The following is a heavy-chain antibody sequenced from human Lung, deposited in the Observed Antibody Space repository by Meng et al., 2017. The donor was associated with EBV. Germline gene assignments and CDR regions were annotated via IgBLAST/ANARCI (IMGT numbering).Heavy chain of an antibody. CDR2: ISAYNGNT. CDR3: ARVEVGITSGDY. J-gene: IGHJ4*02. Sequence: LVQVGVGLKNPGASMKVSCKASCYTFTNYGITWVRQAPGPGLEWVGWISAYNGNTNYAQTLQGRLTMTTDTSTSTAYMELRSLRSDDTAVYYCARVEVGITSGDYWGQGTLVTVSS. D-gene: IGHD1-26*01. V-gene: IGHV1-18*01. CDR1: CYTFTNYG.